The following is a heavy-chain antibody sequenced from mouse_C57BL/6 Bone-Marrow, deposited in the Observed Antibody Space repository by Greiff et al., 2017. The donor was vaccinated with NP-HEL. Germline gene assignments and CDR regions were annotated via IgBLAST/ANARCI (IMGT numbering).Heavy chain of an antibody. Sequence: EVQLVESGPSLVRPSQTLSLTCTVTGFSINSDCYWIWIRQFPGNKLEYIGYTFYSGITYYNPSLESRTYITRDTSKNQFSLKLSSVTTEDTATYYCARGDYYGSSLDVWGTGTTVTVSS. CDR1: GFSINSDCY. J-gene: IGHJ1*03. D-gene: IGHD1-1*01. CDR3: ARGDYYGSSLDV. CDR2: TFYSGIT. V-gene: IGHV3-3*01.